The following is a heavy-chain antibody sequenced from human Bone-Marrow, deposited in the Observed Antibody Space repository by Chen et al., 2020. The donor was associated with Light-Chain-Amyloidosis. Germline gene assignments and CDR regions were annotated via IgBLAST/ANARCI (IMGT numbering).Heavy chain of an antibody. V-gene: IGHV1-18*01. J-gene: IGHJ4*02. CDR3: ARDPGYSSSWSPGSF. D-gene: IGHD6-13*01. CDR2: ISTYNGNT. Sequence: QVQLGQSGAEVKKPGASVKVSCKASGYTFTSYGISWVRQAPGQGLEWMGWISTYNGNTNYAQNLQGRVTMTTDTSTSTAYMELRSLRYDDTAVYYCARDPGYSSSWSPGSFWGQGTLVTVSS. CDR1: GYTFTSYG.